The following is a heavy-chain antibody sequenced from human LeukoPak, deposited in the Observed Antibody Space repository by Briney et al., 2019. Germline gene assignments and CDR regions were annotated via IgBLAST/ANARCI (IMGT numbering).Heavy chain of an antibody. D-gene: IGHD2/OR15-2a*01. Sequence: PSETLSLTCAVYGGSFSGYYWSWMRQPPGKGLEWIGEINHSGSTDYNPSLKSRVTISVDTSKNQFSLKLSSVTAADTAVYYCARDIYGLRAFDIWGQGTMVTVSS. J-gene: IGHJ3*02. CDR1: GGSFSGYY. CDR2: INHSGST. CDR3: ARDIYGLRAFDI. V-gene: IGHV4-34*01.